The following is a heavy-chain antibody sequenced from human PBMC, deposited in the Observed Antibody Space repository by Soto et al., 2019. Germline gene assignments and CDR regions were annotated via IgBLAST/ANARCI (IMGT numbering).Heavy chain of an antibody. CDR3: ARGGVDYYDSSGYRRYFDY. J-gene: IGHJ4*02. CDR2: IYYSGST. Sequence: QVQLQESGPGLVKPSETLSLTCTVSGGSISSYYWSWIRQPPGKGLEWIGYIYYSGSTNYNPSLKSRVTISVDTSKNQFSLKLSSVTAADTAVYYCARGGVDYYDSSGYRRYFDYWGQGTLVTVSS. D-gene: IGHD3-22*01. CDR1: GGSISSYY. V-gene: IGHV4-59*01.